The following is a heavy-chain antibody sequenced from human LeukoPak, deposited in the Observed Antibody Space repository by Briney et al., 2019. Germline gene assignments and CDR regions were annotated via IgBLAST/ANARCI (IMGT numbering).Heavy chain of an antibody. V-gene: IGHV1-2*02. CDR3: ARGGSIYCSSTSCYVLRDY. D-gene: IGHD2-2*01. CDR2: IKPNSDGT. Sequence: ASVKVSCKASGYTFTGYYMHCVREAPGQGLEWIGWIKPNSDGTNYAQKFKGRVTMTWDASISTAYMELSRLRSDDTAVYYCARGGSIYCSSTSCYVLRDYWGRGTLVTVSS. J-gene: IGHJ4*02. CDR1: GYTFTGYY.